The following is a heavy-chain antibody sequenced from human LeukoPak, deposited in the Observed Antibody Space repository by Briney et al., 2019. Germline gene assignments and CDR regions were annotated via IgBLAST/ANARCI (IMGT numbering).Heavy chain of an antibody. CDR2: ISGGGGST. J-gene: IGHJ4*02. Sequence: GGSLRLSCAASGFTFSSYAMSWVRQAPGKGLEWVSAISGGGGSTYYADSVKGRFTISRDNSKNTLYLQMNSLRAEDTAIYYRAKEREAYCSGGSCYGSDKLFPADYWGQGTLVTVSS. V-gene: IGHV3-23*01. CDR1: GFTFSSYA. D-gene: IGHD2-15*01. CDR3: AKEREAYCSGGSCYGSDKLFPADY.